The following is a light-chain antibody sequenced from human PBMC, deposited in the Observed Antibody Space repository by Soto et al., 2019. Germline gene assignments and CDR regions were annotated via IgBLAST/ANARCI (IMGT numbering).Light chain of an antibody. CDR2: GAS. CDR3: QQYNNWPPMYT. Sequence: EIVMSQSPATLSVSPGERATLSCRASQSVSSNLAWYQQKPGQAPRLLIYGASTRATGIPARFSGSGSGTEFTLTFSSLQSEYFAVYYCQQYNNWPPMYTFGQGTKLEIK. J-gene: IGKJ2*01. V-gene: IGKV3-15*01. CDR1: QSVSSN.